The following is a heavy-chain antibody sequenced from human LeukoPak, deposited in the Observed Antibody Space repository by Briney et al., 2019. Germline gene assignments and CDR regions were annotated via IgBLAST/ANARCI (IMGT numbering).Heavy chain of an antibody. CDR3: ATTSPHPYYDFWSGYYRFDY. CDR1: GYTLTELS. D-gene: IGHD3-3*01. J-gene: IGHJ4*02. Sequence: ASVKVSCKVSGYTLTELSMHWVRQAPGKGLEWMGGFDPEDGETIYAQKFQGRVTMTEDTSTDTAYMALSSLRSEDTAVYYCATTSPHPYYDFWSGYYRFDYWGQGTLVTVSS. CDR2: FDPEDGET. V-gene: IGHV1-24*01.